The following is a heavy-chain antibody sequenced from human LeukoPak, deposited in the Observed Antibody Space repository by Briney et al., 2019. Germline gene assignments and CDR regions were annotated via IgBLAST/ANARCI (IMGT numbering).Heavy chain of an antibody. Sequence: PSETLSLTCAVSGGSISSSNWWSWVRQPPGKGLEWIGEIYHSGSTNYNPSLESRVTISVDKSKNQFSLKLSTVTAADTAVYYCARDLYGDYVAFDIWGQGTMVTVSS. CDR2: IYHSGST. V-gene: IGHV4-4*02. CDR1: GGSISSSNW. D-gene: IGHD4-17*01. J-gene: IGHJ3*02. CDR3: ARDLYGDYVAFDI.